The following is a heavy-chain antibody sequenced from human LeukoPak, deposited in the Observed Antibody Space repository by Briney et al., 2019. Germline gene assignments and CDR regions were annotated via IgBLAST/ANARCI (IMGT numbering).Heavy chain of an antibody. CDR1: GFTFSSYS. V-gene: IGHV3-21*05. CDR2: ISSSSSYI. CDR3: ARDYDTGSGWSPVDY. Sequence: GGSLRLSCAASGFTFSSYSMNWVRQAPGKGLEWVSHISSSSSYIYYADSVKGRFTISRDNAKNSLYLQMNSLRAEDTAVYYCARDYDTGSGWSPVDYWGQGTLVTVSS. D-gene: IGHD6-19*01. J-gene: IGHJ4*02.